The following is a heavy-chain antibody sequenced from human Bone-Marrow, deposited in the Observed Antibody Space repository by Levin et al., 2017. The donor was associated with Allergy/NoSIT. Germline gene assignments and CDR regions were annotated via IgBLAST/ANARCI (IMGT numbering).Heavy chain of an antibody. V-gene: IGHV3-64*02. CDR2: MTSGGSNI. CDR1: VFTFSTYI. J-gene: IGHJ4*02. CDR3: AAMDF. Sequence: PGGSLRLSCTASVFTFSTYIMHWVRRAPGKGLEYVAAMTSGGSNIYYADSVKGRFTISRDNSKNTLYLQMGSLRAEDTAVYYCAAMDFWGQGTLVTVSS.